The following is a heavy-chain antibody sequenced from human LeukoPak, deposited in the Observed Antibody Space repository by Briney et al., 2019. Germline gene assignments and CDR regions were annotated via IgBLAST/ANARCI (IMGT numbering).Heavy chain of an antibody. CDR1: GYTFTSYG. CDR3: ARGRTHYYDSSGYYYGESDN. CDR2: IIPIFGTA. V-gene: IGHV1-69*13. D-gene: IGHD3-22*01. J-gene: IGHJ4*02. Sequence: ASVKVSCKASGYTFTSYGISWVRQAPGQGLEWMGGIIPIFGTANYAQKFQGRVTITADESTSTAYMELSSLRSEDTAVYYCARGRTHYYDSSGYYYGESDNWGQGTLVTVSS.